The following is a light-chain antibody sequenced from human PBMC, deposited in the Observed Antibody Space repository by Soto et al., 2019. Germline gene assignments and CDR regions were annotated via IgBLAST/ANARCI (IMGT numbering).Light chain of an antibody. CDR1: QSIRNY. Sequence: DNQMTQSPSALSASVGDRVNITCRASQSIRNYVNWYQHKPGKAPRLLIYAASSLQSGVPARFRGSGSGTNFILTISSLQPEDFASYYCQQSYRTPITFGQGTRLEIK. J-gene: IGKJ5*01. CDR2: AAS. CDR3: QQSYRTPIT. V-gene: IGKV1-39*01.